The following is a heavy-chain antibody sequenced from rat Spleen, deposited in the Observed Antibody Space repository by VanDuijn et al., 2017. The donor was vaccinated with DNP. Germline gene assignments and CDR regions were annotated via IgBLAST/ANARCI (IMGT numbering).Heavy chain of an antibody. CDR1: GFTFSSFP. CDR3: ARWSSSHWYFDF. J-gene: IGHJ1*01. CDR2: ISTGGDST. Sequence: EVQLVESGGGLVQPGGSMKLSCSASGFTFSSFPMAWVRQAPRKGLEWVAAISTGGDSTYYRDSVEGRFTISRDNAKSTLYLQMNSLRSEDTAIYYCARWSSSHWYFDFWGPGTMVTVSS. D-gene: IGHD1-2*01. V-gene: IGHV5-46*01.